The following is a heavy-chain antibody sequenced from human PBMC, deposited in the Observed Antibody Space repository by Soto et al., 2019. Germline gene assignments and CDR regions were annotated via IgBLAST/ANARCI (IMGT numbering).Heavy chain of an antibody. CDR1: GYTFTSYG. Sequence: QVQLVQSGAEVKKPGASVKVSCKASGYTFTSYGISWVRQAPGQGLEWMGWISAYNGKTNYAQKLQGRVTMTTDTSTSTAYMELRSLRSDDTAVYYCARRVVVVAATPGGDYYYGMDVWGQGTTVTVSS. CDR2: ISAYNGKT. CDR3: ARRVVVVAATPGGDYYYGMDV. J-gene: IGHJ6*02. V-gene: IGHV1-18*01. D-gene: IGHD2-15*01.